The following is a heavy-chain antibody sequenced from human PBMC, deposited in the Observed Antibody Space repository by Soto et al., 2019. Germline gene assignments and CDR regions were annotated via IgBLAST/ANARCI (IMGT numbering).Heavy chain of an antibody. CDR2: IYYSGST. D-gene: IGHD2-8*01. CDR1: GGSISSYY. V-gene: IGHV4-59*01. CDR3: ARVYAYYFDY. Sequence: SETLSLTCTVSGGSISSYYWSWIRQPPGKGLEWIGYIYYSGSTNYNPSLRSRVTISVDTSKNQFSQKLSSVTAADTAVYYCARVYAYYFDYWGQGTLVTVSS. J-gene: IGHJ4*02.